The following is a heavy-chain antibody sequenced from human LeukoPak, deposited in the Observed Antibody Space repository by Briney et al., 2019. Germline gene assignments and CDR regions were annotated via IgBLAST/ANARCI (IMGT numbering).Heavy chain of an antibody. CDR2: ISAYNGNT. J-gene: IGHJ4*02. CDR1: GYTFTSYG. Sequence: ASVKVSCKASGYTFTSYGISWVRQAPGQGLEWMGWISAYNGNTNYAQKLQGRVTTTTDTSTSTAYMELRSLRSDDTAVYYCARDAVLTYYYDSSGYPSDYWGQGTLVTVSS. CDR3: ARDAVLTYYYDSSGYPSDY. V-gene: IGHV1-18*01. D-gene: IGHD3-22*01.